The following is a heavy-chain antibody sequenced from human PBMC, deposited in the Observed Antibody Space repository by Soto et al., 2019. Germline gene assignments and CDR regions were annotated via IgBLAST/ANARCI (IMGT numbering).Heavy chain of an antibody. J-gene: IGHJ6*02. CDR3: ARDFLDKIAAAGYYYYGMDV. Sequence: QVQLVESGGGVVQPGRSLRLSCAASGFTFSSYGMHWVRQAPGKGLEWVAVIWYDGSNKYYVDSVKGRFTISRDNSKNTLYLQMNSLRAEDTAVYYCARDFLDKIAAAGYYYYGMDVWGQGTTVTVSS. CDR2: IWYDGSNK. D-gene: IGHD6-13*01. CDR1: GFTFSSYG. V-gene: IGHV3-33*01.